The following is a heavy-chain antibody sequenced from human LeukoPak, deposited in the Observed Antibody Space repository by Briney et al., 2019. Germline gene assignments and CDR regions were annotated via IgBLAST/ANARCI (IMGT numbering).Heavy chain of an antibody. CDR1: GYTFTSYA. CDR3: AREELLWFGEFVNWFDP. D-gene: IGHD3-10*01. CDR2: INAGNGNT. Sequence: ASVKVSCKASGYTFTSYAMHWVRQAPGQRLEWIGWINAGNGNTKYSQKFQGRVTITRDTSASTAYMELSSLRSEDTAVYYCAREELLWFGEFVNWFDPWGQGTLVTVSS. V-gene: IGHV1-3*01. J-gene: IGHJ5*02.